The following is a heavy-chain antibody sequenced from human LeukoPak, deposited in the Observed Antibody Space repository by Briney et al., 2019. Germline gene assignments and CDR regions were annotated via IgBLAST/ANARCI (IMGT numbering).Heavy chain of an antibody. J-gene: IGHJ5*02. CDR1: GDSISSNYW. Sequence: SETLSLTCAVSGDSISSNYWWTWVRQPPGKGLEWIGEIHHSESTNFNPSLKSRLTISITTSKNQFSLKVTSVTASDTAMYYCVRDHVSPGLSNWFDPWGQGTLVTVSS. D-gene: IGHD3-16*01. CDR2: IHHSEST. V-gene: IGHV4-4*02. CDR3: VRDHVSPGLSNWFDP.